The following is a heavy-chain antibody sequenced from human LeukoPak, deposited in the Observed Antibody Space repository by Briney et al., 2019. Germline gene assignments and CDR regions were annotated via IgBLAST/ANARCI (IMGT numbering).Heavy chain of an antibody. CDR3: ARGYYGSGSYYGGLYYYYYYMDV. Sequence: SETLSLTCAVYGGSFSGYYWSWIRQPPGKGLEWIGEINHSGSTNYNPSLKSRVTISVDTSKNQFSLKLSSVAAADTAVYYCARGYYGSGSYYGGLYYYYYYMDVWGKGTTVTISS. CDR2: INHSGST. D-gene: IGHD3-10*01. CDR1: GGSFSGYY. J-gene: IGHJ6*03. V-gene: IGHV4-34*01.